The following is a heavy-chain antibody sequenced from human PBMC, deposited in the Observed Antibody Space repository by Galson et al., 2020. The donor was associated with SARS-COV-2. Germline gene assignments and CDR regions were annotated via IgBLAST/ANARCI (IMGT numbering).Heavy chain of an antibody. CDR3: ARKNWKVFYYYYGRAF. J-gene: IGHJ6*02. Sequence: SVTLSLTCAVYGGSLGATYWSWIRQPPGKGLEWIGEINHSGSTNYNPSLKSRVTISVDTSKNQFSLKVNSVIAADTAVYYCARKNWKVFYYYYGRAFGGQGTPVTVSS. V-gene: IGHV4-34*01. CDR1: GGSLGATY. CDR2: INHSGST. D-gene: IGHD1-1*01.